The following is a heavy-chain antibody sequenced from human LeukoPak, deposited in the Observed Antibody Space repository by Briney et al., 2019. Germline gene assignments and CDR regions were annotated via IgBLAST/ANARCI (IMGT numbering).Heavy chain of an antibody. CDR2: INPNTGDT. D-gene: IGHD5-18*01. V-gene: IGHV1-2*02. CDR3: ARSADGYTCGHFDF. Sequence: ASVKVSCKASGYTFTAYYMHWVRQAPGQGLEWMGWINPNTGDTNYAQNFQGRVTMNRDTSISTAYMELSSLRSDDTAVYYCARSADGYTCGHFDFWGRGTLVTVSS. CDR1: GYTFTAYY. J-gene: IGHJ4*02.